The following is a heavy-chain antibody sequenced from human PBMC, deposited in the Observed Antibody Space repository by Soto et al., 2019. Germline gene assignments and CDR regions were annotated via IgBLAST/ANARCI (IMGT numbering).Heavy chain of an antibody. Sequence: EVQLVESGGGLVQPGGSLRLSCAASGFTFSSYWMHWVRQAPGKGLVWVSRINSDGSSTSYADSVKGRFTISRDNAKNTLYLQMNSLRAEDTAVYYCARSRRDGYVNDAFDIWGQGTMVTVSS. CDR1: GFTFSSYW. J-gene: IGHJ3*02. CDR2: INSDGSST. CDR3: ARSRRDGYVNDAFDI. D-gene: IGHD5-12*01. V-gene: IGHV3-74*01.